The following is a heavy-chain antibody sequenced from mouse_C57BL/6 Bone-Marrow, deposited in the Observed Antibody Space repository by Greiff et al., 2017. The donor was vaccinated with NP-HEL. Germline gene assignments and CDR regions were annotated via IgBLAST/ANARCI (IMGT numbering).Heavy chain of an antibody. J-gene: IGHJ3*01. D-gene: IGHD2-3*01. CDR1: GYTFTTYP. CDR2: FHPYNDDT. V-gene: IGHV1-47*01. Sequence: VKLMESGAELVKPGASVKMSCKASGYTFTTYPIEWMKQNHGKSLEWIGNFHPYNDDTKYNEKFKGKATLTVEKSSSTVYLELSRLTSDDSAVYYCDGYYPQGFAYWGQGTLVTVSA. CDR3: DGYYPQGFAY.